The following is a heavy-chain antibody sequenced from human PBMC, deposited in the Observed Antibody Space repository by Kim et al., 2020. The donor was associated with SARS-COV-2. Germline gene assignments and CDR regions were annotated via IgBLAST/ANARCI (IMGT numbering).Heavy chain of an antibody. D-gene: IGHD3-22*01. CDR1: GFTFSSYW. CDR2: INSDGSST. CDR3: ARDPGYYDSSGYYPLDY. Sequence: GGSLRLSCAASGFTFSSYWMHWVRQAPGKGLVWVSRINSDGSSTSYADSVKGRFTISRDNAKNTLYLQMNSLRAEDTAVYYCARDPGYYDSSGYYPLDYWGQGTLVTVSS. V-gene: IGHV3-74*01. J-gene: IGHJ4*02.